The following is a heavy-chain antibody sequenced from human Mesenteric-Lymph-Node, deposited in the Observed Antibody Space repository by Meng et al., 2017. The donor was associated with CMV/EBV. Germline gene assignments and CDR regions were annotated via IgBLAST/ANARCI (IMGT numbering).Heavy chain of an antibody. Sequence: GESLKISCAASGFTFSSYYMRWVRQAPGKGLEWVANINQDGSEKYYVDSVKGRFTISRDNAKNSLYLQMDSLRAEDTAVYFCARGASNAFDYWGQGTLVTVSS. CDR2: INQDGSEK. CDR1: GFTFSSYY. J-gene: IGHJ4*02. V-gene: IGHV3-7*01. CDR3: ARGASNAFDY.